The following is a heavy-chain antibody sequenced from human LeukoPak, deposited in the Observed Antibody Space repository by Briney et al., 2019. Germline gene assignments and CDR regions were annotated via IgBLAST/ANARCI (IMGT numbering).Heavy chain of an antibody. J-gene: IGHJ4*02. CDR1: GFTFSNAW. CDR2: TKSKTDGGTT. CDR3: TKHKPWIQLWLSPFDY. V-gene: IGHV3-15*01. D-gene: IGHD5-18*01. Sequence: GGSLRLSCAASGFTFSNAWMSWVRQAPGKGLEWVGRTKSKTDGGTTDYAAPVKGRFTISRDDSKNTLYLQMNSLKTEDTAVYYCTKHKPWIQLWLSPFDYWGQGTLVTVSS.